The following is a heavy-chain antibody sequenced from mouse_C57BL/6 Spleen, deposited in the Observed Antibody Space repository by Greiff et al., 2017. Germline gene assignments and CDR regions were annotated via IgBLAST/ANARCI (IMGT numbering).Heavy chain of an antibody. Sequence: QVQLQQSGAELVMPGASVKLSCKASGYTFTSYWMHWVKQRPGQGLEWIGEIDPSDSYTNYNQKFKGKSTLTVDKSSSTAYMQLSSLTSEDSAVYYCAVRSPVVAKGYYAMDYWGQGTSVTVSS. J-gene: IGHJ4*01. CDR1: GYTFTSYW. CDR3: AVRSPVVAKGYYAMDY. CDR2: IDPSDSYT. V-gene: IGHV1-69*01. D-gene: IGHD1-1*01.